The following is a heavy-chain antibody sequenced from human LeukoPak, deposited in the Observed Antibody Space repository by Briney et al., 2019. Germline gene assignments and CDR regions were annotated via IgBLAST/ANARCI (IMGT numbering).Heavy chain of an antibody. CDR3: ARKGSDSSGYYALDY. J-gene: IGHJ4*02. D-gene: IGHD3-22*01. V-gene: IGHV4-34*01. CDR1: GGSFSGYY. CDR2: INHSGST. Sequence: SETLSLTCAAYGGSFSGYYWSWIRQPPGKGLKWIGEINHSGSTNYNPSLKSRVTISVDTSKNQFSLKLSSVTAADTAVYYCARKGSDSSGYYALDYWGQGTLVTVSS.